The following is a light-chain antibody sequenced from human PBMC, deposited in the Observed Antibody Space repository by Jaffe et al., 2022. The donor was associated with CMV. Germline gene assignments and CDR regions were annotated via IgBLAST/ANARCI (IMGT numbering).Light chain of an antibody. Sequence: VMTQSPAILSVSPGERVTLSCRASYSVVDNLAWYQQKPGRAPSLLISDASTRATGIPARFSGGGSGTEFTLTISSLQSEDFAVYYCLQYERWPYTFGQGTKLEIK. CDR2: DAS. V-gene: IGKV3-15*01. CDR1: YSVVDN. CDR3: LQYERWPYT. J-gene: IGKJ2*01.